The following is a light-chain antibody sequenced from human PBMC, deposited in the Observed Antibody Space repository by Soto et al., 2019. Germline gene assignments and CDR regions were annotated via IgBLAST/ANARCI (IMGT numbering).Light chain of an antibody. CDR2: DAS. J-gene: IGKJ5*01. Sequence: DIVLTHSPGTLSLSPLEIATLSFSSSQSVRSSYLAWYQQRPGQAPRLLISDASNRATGIPDRFSGSGSGTDFTLTISRLEPEDFALYYCQKYGGSPINFGQGTRLEIK. V-gene: IGKV3-20*01. CDR1: QSVRSSY. CDR3: QKYGGSPIN.